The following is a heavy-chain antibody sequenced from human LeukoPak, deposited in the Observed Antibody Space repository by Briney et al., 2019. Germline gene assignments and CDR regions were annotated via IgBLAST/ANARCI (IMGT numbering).Heavy chain of an antibody. J-gene: IGHJ4*02. D-gene: IGHD5-18*01. CDR2: IYSGGST. Sequence: PGGSLRLSCAASGFTVSSNYMSWVRQAPWRGLEWVSVIYSGGSTYSADSVQGRLPLSRDTSKKTLYLQMNSLRAEDTVVSYCAREGYSYGLDYWGEGTLVTVSS. CDR1: GFTVSSNY. V-gene: IGHV3-53*01. CDR3: AREGYSYGLDY.